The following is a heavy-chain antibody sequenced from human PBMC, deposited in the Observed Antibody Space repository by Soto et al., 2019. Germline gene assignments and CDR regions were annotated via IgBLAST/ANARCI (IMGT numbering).Heavy chain of an antibody. CDR1: GGSISSGGYY. CDR2: IYYSGST. D-gene: IGHD4-17*01. J-gene: IGHJ3*02. Sequence: SETLSLTCTVSGGSISSGGYYWSWIRQHPGKGLEWIGYIYYSGSTYYNPSLKSRVTISVDTSKNQFSLKLSSVTAADTAVYYCARDKPDYGGNDQDAFDIWGQGTMVTVSS. V-gene: IGHV4-31*03. CDR3: ARDKPDYGGNDQDAFDI.